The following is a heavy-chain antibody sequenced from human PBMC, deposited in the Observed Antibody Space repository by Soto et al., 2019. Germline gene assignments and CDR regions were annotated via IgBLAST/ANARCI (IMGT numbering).Heavy chain of an antibody. CDR2: IYPSVSS. CDR1: GFAISRGYY. CDR3: AREKVGTTFFDN. J-gene: IGHJ4*02. V-gene: IGHV4-38-2*02. Sequence: SSETLSLTCSVSGFAISRGYYWSWVRQPPGKGLEWIGSIYPSVSSYHNPSLATRLRLSIDTSKNQFTLNLTSVTAADTALYFCAREKVGTTFFDNWGQGLQVTVSS. D-gene: IGHD1-1*01.